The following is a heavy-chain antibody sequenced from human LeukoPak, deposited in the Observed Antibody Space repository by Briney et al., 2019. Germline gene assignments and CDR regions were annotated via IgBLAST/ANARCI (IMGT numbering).Heavy chain of an antibody. CDR3: ARTGGWYAFDY. Sequence: PSETLSLTCAVYGGSFSGYYWSWIRQPPGKGLEWIGEINHSGSTNYNPSLKSRVTISVDTSKNQFSLKLRSVTAADTAVYYCARTGGWYAFDYSGHGTLVTVSS. CDR1: GGSFSGYY. V-gene: IGHV4-34*01. CDR2: INHSGST. D-gene: IGHD6-19*01. J-gene: IGHJ4*01.